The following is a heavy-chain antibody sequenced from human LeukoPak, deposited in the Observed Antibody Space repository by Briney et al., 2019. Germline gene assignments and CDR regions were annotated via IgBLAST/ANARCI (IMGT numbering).Heavy chain of an antibody. V-gene: IGHV4-59*08. D-gene: IGHD3-22*01. CDR1: GGSISSYY. Sequence: SETLSLTCTVSGGSISSYYWSWIRQPPGKGLEWSGYIYHSGSTYYNPSLKSRVTISVDRSKKQFSLKLSSVTAADTAVYFCARHHYDSSGFSFDYWGQGTLVTVSS. J-gene: IGHJ4*02. CDR3: ARHHYDSSGFSFDY. CDR2: IYHSGST.